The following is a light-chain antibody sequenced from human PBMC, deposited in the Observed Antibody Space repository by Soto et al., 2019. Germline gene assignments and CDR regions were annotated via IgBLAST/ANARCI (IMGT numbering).Light chain of an antibody. CDR3: MQALQTRT. CDR1: QSLLHNNGYNY. Sequence: DIAMTQSPLSLPVTPGEPASISCRSSQSLLHNNGYNYLDWYLQKPGQSPQLLIYLGSNRASGVPDRFSGSGSGTDFTLKISRVEAEDVGVYYCMQALQTRTFGQGTKVDIK. CDR2: LGS. V-gene: IGKV2-28*01. J-gene: IGKJ1*01.